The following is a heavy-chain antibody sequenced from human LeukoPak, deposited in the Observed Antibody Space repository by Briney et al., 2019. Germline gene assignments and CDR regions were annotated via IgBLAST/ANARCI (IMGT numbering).Heavy chain of an antibody. CDR1: GFTFSSYG. CDR2: IRYDGSNK. Sequence: PGGSLRLSCAASGFTFSSYGMHWVRQAPGKGLEWVAFIRYDGSNKYYADSVKGRFTISRDNSKNTLYLQMNSLRAEDTAVYYCAKSPVFGVKIQWGYGGNHLDWFDPWGQGTLVTVSS. J-gene: IGHJ5*02. CDR3: AKSPVFGVKIQWGYGGNHLDWFDP. V-gene: IGHV3-30*02. D-gene: IGHD4-23*01.